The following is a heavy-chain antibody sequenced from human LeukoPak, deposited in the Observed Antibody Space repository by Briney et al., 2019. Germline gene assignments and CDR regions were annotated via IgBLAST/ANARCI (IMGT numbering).Heavy chain of an antibody. Sequence: GGSLRLSCAASGFTFSSYAMSWVRQAPGKGLEWVSAISGSGGSTYYADSVRGRFTISRDNSKNTLYLQMNSLRAEDTAVYYCAKSPSGFPVRLAFDIWGRGTMVTVSS. D-gene: IGHD6-19*01. V-gene: IGHV3-23*01. J-gene: IGHJ3*02. CDR1: GFTFSSYA. CDR2: ISGSGGST. CDR3: AKSPSGFPVRLAFDI.